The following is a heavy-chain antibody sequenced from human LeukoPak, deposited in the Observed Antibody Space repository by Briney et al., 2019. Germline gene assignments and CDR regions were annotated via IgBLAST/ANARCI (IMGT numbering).Heavy chain of an antibody. CDR2: IYYSGTT. CDR1: GASISSSSYY. V-gene: IGHV4-39*01. J-gene: IGHJ4*02. CDR3: ARNYGGNRRPPNFDC. D-gene: IGHD4-23*01. Sequence: SETLSLTCTVSGASISSSSYYWVWIRQPPGKGLEWIGTIYYSGTTYYNPSLKSRVTKSVDTSKNQFSLKLSSVTAADTAVYYCARNYGGNRRPPNFDCWGQGTLVTVSS.